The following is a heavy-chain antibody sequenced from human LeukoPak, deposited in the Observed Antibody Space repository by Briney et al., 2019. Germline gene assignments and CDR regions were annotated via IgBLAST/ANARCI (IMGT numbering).Heavy chain of an antibody. J-gene: IGHJ4*02. V-gene: IGHV2-5*02. CDR3: AQWGGDYFDY. CDR2: IYWDDYK. D-gene: IGHD3-10*01. CDR1: GFSLSTSGVA. Sequence: SGPTLVNPTQTLTLTCTFSGFSLSTSGVAVGWIRQPPGKALEWLALIYWDDYKRYSPSLTSSLPITKDTSKNQVVLTMTNMDPVDTATYYCAQWGGDYFDYWGQGTLVTVSS.